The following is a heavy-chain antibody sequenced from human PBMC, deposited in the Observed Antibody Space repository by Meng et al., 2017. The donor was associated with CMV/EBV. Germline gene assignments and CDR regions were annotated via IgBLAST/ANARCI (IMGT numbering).Heavy chain of an antibody. CDR1: CYTFTSYG. J-gene: IGHJ4*02. Sequence: VRVVPAGAEGKKPGASLNVSCKASCYTFTSYGISWVRQAPGQGLEWMGWISAYNGNTNYAQKLQGRVTMTTDTSTSTAYMELRSLRSDDTAVYYCARDSAVGATTFDYWGQGTLVTVSS. V-gene: IGHV1-18*01. D-gene: IGHD1-26*01. CDR2: ISAYNGNT. CDR3: ARDSAVGATTFDY.